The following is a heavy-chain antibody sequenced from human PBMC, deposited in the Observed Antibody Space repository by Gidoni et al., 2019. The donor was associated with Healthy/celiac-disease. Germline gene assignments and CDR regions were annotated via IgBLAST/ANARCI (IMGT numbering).Heavy chain of an antibody. CDR2: IKSKTDGGTT. J-gene: IGHJ1*01. D-gene: IGHD1-26*01. CDR3: TTTLKVGATWAEYFQH. Sequence: EVPLVESGGGLVKPGGSLRRSCAAFGFTFRNAWMSWFLQAPGKGLEWVGRIKSKTDGGTTDYAAPVKGRFTISRDDSKNTLYLQMNSLKTEDTAVYYCTTTLKVGATWAEYFQHWGQGTLVTVSS. V-gene: IGHV3-15*01. CDR1: GFTFRNAW.